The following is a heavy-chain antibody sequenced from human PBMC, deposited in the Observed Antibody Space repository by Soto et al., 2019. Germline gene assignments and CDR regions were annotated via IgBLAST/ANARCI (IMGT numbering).Heavy chain of an antibody. D-gene: IGHD2-2*01. Sequence: GGSLRLSCAASGFTFSSYAMHWFRQAPGKGLEWVAVISYDGSNKYYADSVKGRFTISRDNSKNTLYLQMNSLRAEDTAVYYCAREACISTSCYASAYYYYGMDVWGQGTTVTVSS. J-gene: IGHJ6*02. CDR2: ISYDGSNK. V-gene: IGHV3-30-3*01. CDR3: AREACISTSCYASAYYYYGMDV. CDR1: GFTFSSYA.